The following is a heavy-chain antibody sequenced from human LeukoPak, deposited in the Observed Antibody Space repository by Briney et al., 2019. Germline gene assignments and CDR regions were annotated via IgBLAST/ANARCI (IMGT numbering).Heavy chain of an antibody. D-gene: IGHD6-19*01. CDR1: GFTFSSYG. J-gene: IGHJ4*02. V-gene: IGHV3-30*18. Sequence: PGRSLRLSCAASGFTFSSYGMHWVRQAPGKGLEWVAVISYDGSNKYYADSVKGRFTISRVNSKNTLYLQMNSLRAEDTAVYYCAKGASSGWYTVGYFDYWGQGTLVTVSS. CDR2: ISYDGSNK. CDR3: AKGASSGWYTVGYFDY.